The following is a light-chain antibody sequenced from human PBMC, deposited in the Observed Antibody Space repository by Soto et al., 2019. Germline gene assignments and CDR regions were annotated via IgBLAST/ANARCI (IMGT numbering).Light chain of an antibody. CDR2: GAS. CDR1: QSVSSN. CDR3: QQYNNWPPWT. Sequence: EIVMTQSPATLSVSPGERATLSCRASQSVSSNLAWYQQKPGQAPRLLMYGASTRATCIPARFSGSGSGTEFTLTISSLQSEDFAVYYCQQYNNWPPWTFGQGTKVEIK. J-gene: IGKJ1*01. V-gene: IGKV3-15*01.